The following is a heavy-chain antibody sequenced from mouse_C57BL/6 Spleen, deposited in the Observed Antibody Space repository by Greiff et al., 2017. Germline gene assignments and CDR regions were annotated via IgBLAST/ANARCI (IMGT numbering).Heavy chain of an antibody. CDR3: ARSDDGSSYGYAMDY. V-gene: IGHV14-3*01. CDR2: IDPANGNT. D-gene: IGHD1-1*01. CDR1: GFNIKNTY. Sequence: EVQLQQSVAELVRPGASVKLSCTASGFNIKNTYMHWVKQRPEQGLEWIGRIDPANGNTKYAPKFQGKATITADTSSNTAYLQLSSLTSEDTASYYCARSDDGSSYGYAMDYWGQGTSVTVSS. J-gene: IGHJ4*01.